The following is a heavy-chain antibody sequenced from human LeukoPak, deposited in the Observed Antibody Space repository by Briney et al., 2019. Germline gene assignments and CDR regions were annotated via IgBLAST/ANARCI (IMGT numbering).Heavy chain of an antibody. CDR2: IYYSGST. CDR1: GGSISSYY. D-gene: IGHD3-22*01. J-gene: IGHJ3*02. Sequence: PSETLSLTCTVSGGSISSYYWSWIRQPPGKGLEWIGYIYYSGSTNYNPSLKSRVTISVDTSKNQFSLKLSSVTAADTAVYYCARDSSGYSPAFDIWGQGTMVTVSS. V-gene: IGHV4-59*01. CDR3: ARDSSGYSPAFDI.